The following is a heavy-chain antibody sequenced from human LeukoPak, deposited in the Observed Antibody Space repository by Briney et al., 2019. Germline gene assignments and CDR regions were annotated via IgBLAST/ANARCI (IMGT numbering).Heavy chain of an antibody. V-gene: IGHV3-53*01. Sequence: PGGSLRLSCAASGFTVSSNYMSWVRQAPGKGLEWVSVIYSGGSTYYADSVKGRFTISRDNSKNTLYLQMNSLRAEDTAVYYCATGLIAAAGFSDYWGQGTLVTVSS. D-gene: IGHD6-13*01. CDR1: GFTVSSNY. J-gene: IGHJ4*02. CDR3: ATGLIAAAGFSDY. CDR2: IYSGGST.